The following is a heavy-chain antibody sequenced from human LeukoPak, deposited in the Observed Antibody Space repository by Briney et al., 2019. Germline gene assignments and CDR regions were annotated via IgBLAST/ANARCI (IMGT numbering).Heavy chain of an antibody. CDR3: VRDLQGREATAMGDY. D-gene: IGHD5-18*01. Sequence: GSLRLSCQTSGFTFSSYAMHWVRQAPGKGLEWVAVIWFDRTTEYYADSVRGRFTISRDNSRSTLYLQMNTLRVDDTAVYYCVRDLQGREATAMGDYWGQGARVIVSS. V-gene: IGHV3-33*01. CDR2: IWFDRTTE. J-gene: IGHJ4*02. CDR1: GFTFSSYA.